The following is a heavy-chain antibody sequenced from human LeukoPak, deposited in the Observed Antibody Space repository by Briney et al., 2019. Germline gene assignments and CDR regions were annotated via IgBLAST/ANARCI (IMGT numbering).Heavy chain of an antibody. CDR2: INHSGTT. Sequence: SETLSLTCAVYIGSFSGYYWSWIRQPPGKGLEWIGEINHSGTTSWSPTLKSRVTISVDPSKNHFSLRLISVTAADTAVYYCARHEHKAMAGDTWGQGTLVTVSS. CDR3: ARHEHKAMAGDT. CDR1: IGSFSGYY. V-gene: IGHV4-34*01. D-gene: IGHD6-19*01. J-gene: IGHJ5*02.